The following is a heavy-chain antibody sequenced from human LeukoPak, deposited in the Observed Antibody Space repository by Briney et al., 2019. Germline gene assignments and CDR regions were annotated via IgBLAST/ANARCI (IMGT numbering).Heavy chain of an antibody. Sequence: GKPLKISWMASGYSFSNHWIGGVGQTPGKGREWMGVIYLGDSDTRYSPSFQGQVTISADQSISTAYLQWSSLKVSVTVLYYCTRVDNSGSTLAGWFDPWGQGTLVTVSS. J-gene: IGHJ5*02. CDR1: GYSFSNHW. CDR3: TRVDNSGSTLAGWFDP. D-gene: IGHD3-10*01. V-gene: IGHV5-51*01. CDR2: IYLGDSDT.